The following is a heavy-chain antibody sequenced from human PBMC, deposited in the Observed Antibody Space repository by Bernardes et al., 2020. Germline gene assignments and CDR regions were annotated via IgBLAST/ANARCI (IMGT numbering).Heavy chain of an antibody. CDR3: ARMGPPARSSGSHDGFDV. J-gene: IGHJ3*01. CDR1: GFSLNTDLMR. CDR2: IDWDDDK. Sequence: SGPTLVKPTQTLTLTCTFSGFSLNTDLMRVAWIRQPPGKALEWLARIDWDDDKFYRTSLKTRLTISKDTSKNQVVLTMTNMDPVDTATYYCARMGPPARSSGSHDGFDVWGQGTMVTVSS. V-gene: IGHV2-70*04. D-gene: IGHD3-10*01.